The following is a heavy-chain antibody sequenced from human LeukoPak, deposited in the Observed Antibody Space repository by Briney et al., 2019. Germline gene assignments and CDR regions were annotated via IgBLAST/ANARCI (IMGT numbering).Heavy chain of an antibody. D-gene: IGHD3-22*01. V-gene: IGHV3-73*01. CDR2: IKTKANSYAT. J-gene: IGHJ1*01. CDR3: TSNLYDSSGYYPPVESFQH. CDR1: GFTLSASA. Sequence: GGSLRLSCAASGFTLSASAMHWVRQACGKGREWVGRIKTKANSYATAYAAWVKGNFTSSRDDSNNPAYLQMNSLKTEDTAVYYCTSNLYDSSGYYPPVESFQHWGQGTLVTVSS.